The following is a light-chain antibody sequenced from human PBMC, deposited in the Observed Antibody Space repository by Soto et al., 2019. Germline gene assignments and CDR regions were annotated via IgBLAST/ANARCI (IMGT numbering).Light chain of an antibody. CDR2: GAS. Sequence: EIVLTQSPGPLSLSPGERATLSCRASQSVSSSYLAWYQQKPGEAPRLLIYGASSRATGIPDRFSGSGSGTDFPLTISRLEPEDFAVYYCQQYGSSPPNTLGQGTKLEIK. CDR1: QSVSSSY. V-gene: IGKV3-20*01. CDR3: QQYGSSPPNT. J-gene: IGKJ2*01.